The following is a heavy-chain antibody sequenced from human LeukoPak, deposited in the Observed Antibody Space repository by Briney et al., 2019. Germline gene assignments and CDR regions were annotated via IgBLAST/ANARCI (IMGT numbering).Heavy chain of an antibody. CDR3: ARVRTGYSSGWSPDAFDI. J-gene: IGHJ3*02. CDR2: IYYSGST. V-gene: IGHV4-38-2*02. D-gene: IGHD6-19*01. CDR1: GGSISSGYY. Sequence: SETLSLTCTVSGGSISSGYYWGWIRQPPGKGLEWIGSIYYSGSTYYNPSLKSRVTRSVDTSKNQFSLKLSSVTAADTAVYYCARVRTGYSSGWSPDAFDIWGQGTMVTVSS.